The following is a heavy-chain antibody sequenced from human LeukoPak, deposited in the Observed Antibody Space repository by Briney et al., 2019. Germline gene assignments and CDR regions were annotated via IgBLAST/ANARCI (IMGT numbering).Heavy chain of an antibody. J-gene: IGHJ3*02. CDR3: AREGINWNYGAFDI. D-gene: IGHD1-7*01. V-gene: IGHV3-48*01. Sequence: PGGSLRLSCAASGFTFSSYSMNWVRQAPGKGLEWVSYISSSSSTIYYADSVKGRFTISRDNAKNSLYLQMNSLRAEDTAVYYCAREGINWNYGAFDIWGQGTMVTVSS. CDR2: ISSSSSTI. CDR1: GFTFSSYS.